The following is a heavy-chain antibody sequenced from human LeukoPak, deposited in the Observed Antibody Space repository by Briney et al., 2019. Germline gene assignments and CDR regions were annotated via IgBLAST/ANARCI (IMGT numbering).Heavy chain of an antibody. CDR2: IQNDGSDK. CDR1: GINFRSSG. Sequence: PGGSLRLPCAASGINFRSSGMHWVRQAPGKGLEWVTFIQNDGSDKYYAASVRGRFTISRDNSKNTVYLHMASLRADDTALYYCAREGGRAVPGRFDQWGQGTLVTVSS. D-gene: IGHD6-13*01. V-gene: IGHV3-30*02. J-gene: IGHJ4*02. CDR3: AREGGRAVPGRFDQ.